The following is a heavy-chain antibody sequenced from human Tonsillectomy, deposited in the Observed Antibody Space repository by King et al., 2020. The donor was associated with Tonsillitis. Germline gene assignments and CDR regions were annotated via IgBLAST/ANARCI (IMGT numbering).Heavy chain of an antibody. V-gene: IGHV3-11*01. CDR1: GFTFSDYY. D-gene: IGHD3-3*01. CDR2: ISSSGSTI. J-gene: IGHJ4*02. CDR3: AREESRPIFGAHTSAFDY. Sequence: VQLVESGGGLVKPGGSLRLSCAASGFTFSDYYMSWIRQAPGKGLEWVSYISSSGSTIYYADSVKGRFTISRDNAKNSLYLQMNSLRAEDTAVYYCAREESRPIFGAHTSAFDYWGQGTLVTVSS.